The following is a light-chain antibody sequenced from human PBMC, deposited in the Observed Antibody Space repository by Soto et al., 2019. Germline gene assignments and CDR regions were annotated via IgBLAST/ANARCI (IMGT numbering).Light chain of an antibody. V-gene: IGKV3-15*01. J-gene: IGKJ2*01. CDR2: GAS. CDR3: QQYHAWPLFT. CDR1: ESIRSN. Sequence: EILMTQPPGTLSVSPGERVTLSCRASESIRSNLAWYHQKPGQPPRLLLYGASIRATNVPARFSGSGSGTEFTLTISSLQSEDFGIYCCQQYHAWPLFTFGQGTELKIK.